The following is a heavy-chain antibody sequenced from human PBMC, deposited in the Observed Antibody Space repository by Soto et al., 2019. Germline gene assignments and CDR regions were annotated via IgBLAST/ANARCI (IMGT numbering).Heavy chain of an antibody. J-gene: IGHJ6*03. D-gene: IGHD2-15*01. Sequence: YETLPLTCTASGGTNSTYETSWNQQHPGNRLEWIGCIYYSGSTNYNPSLKSRVTISVDTSKNQFSLKLSSVTAADTAVYYCARVTPYCSGGSCYYYYYMDVWGKGPRSPSP. CDR3: ARVTPYCSGGSCYYYYYMDV. CDR1: GGTNSTYE. V-gene: IGHV4-59*01. CDR2: IYYSGST.